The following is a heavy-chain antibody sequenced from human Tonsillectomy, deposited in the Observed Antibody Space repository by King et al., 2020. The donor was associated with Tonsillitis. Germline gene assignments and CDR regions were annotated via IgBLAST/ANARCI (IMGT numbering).Heavy chain of an antibody. J-gene: IGHJ4*02. V-gene: IGHV3-30*04. D-gene: IGHD2-15*01. Sequence: VQLVEAGGGVVQPGRSLRLSCAASGFTLSTYTFHWVRQAPGKGLEWVALVSYDGKNDNYADSVKGRFTVSRDNSKNTLFLQMNSLGPEDTAVYFCARESDYCSGGSCYYVDFWGQGTLVTVSS. CDR1: GFTLSTYT. CDR3: ARESDYCSGGSCYYVDF. CDR2: VSYDGKND.